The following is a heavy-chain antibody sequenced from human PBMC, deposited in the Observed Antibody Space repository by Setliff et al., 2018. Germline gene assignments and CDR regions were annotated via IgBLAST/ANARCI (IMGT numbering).Heavy chain of an antibody. CDR2: IFYIGRS. CDR3: ARTHSIIKIFGVVSLLYHMDV. D-gene: IGHD3-3*01. Sequence: SETLSLTCTVSDDSITSSNYSLAWVRQPPGKALEWIGNIFYIGRSHSNPSLKSRLTMSVAKTKNQFSLNLTSVTAADTAVYYCARTHSIIKIFGVVSLLYHMDVWGTGTTVTVSS. CDR1: DDSITSSNYS. J-gene: IGHJ6*03. V-gene: IGHV4-61*05.